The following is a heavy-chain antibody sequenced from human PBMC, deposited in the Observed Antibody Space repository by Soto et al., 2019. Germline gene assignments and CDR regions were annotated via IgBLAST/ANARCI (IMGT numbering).Heavy chain of an antibody. CDR2: IYHSGST. CDR1: GGSISSGGYS. V-gene: IGHV4-30-2*01. J-gene: IGHJ6*02. Sequence: QLQLQESGSGLVKPSQTLSLTCAVSGGSISSGGYSWSWIRQPPGKGLEWIGYIYHSGSTYYNPSPKSRVTISVDRSKNQFSLKLSSVTAADTAVYYCARAIHYYYYGMDVWGQGTTVTVSS. CDR3: ARAIHYYYYGMDV.